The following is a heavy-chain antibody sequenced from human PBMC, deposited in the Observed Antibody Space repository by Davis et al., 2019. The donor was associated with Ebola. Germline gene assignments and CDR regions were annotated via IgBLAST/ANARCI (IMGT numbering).Heavy chain of an antibody. CDR1: GFVFSSYV. CDR3: AKDTSNVWFDV. Sequence: GESLKISCAAFGFVFSSYVMSWVRRAPGKGLEWVSTLGLSADTYYADSVKGRFTISRDNSKNTLHLQMNSLRVEDTAIYYCAKDTSNVWFDVWGQGTMVSVSS. V-gene: IGHV3-23*01. CDR2: LGLSADT. J-gene: IGHJ3*01. D-gene: IGHD6-19*01.